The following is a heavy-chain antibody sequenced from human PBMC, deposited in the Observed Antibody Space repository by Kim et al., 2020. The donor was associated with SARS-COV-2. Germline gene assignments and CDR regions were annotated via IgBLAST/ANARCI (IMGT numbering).Heavy chain of an antibody. CDR3: ARPSRAAYFDY. J-gene: IGHJ4*02. CDR2: T. Sequence: TRYSPSFQGQVTISADKSISTAYLQWSSLKASDTAMYYCARPSRAAYFDYWGQGTLVTVSS. V-gene: IGHV5-51*01. D-gene: IGHD6-25*01.